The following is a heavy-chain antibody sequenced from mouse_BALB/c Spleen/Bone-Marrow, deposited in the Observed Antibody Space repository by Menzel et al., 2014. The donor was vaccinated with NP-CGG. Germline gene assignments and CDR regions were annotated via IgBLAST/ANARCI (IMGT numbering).Heavy chain of an antibody. V-gene: IGHV1S56*01. CDR2: IYPGDGST. Sequence: QVQLQQSGPELVKPGASVKMSCKASGYTFTSYFIHWVKQRPGQGLEWIGWIYPGDGSTKYNEKFKGKTTLTADKSSSTAYMLLSSLASGGSAIYFCARGDYYCGSGRAWFAYWGQGTLVTVSA. D-gene: IGHD1-1*01. J-gene: IGHJ3*01. CDR1: GYTFTSYF. CDR3: ARGDYYCGSGRAWFAY.